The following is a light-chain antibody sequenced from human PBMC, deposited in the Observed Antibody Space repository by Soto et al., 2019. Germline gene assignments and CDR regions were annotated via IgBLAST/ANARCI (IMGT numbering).Light chain of an antibody. CDR3: QQHTNWPLT. CDR1: HSVSTY. Sequence: EGVFTQSPSTLSLSQGEGASLSCRASHSVSTYLAWYQQKPGQAPRLLIYDASNRTTGIPARFSGSGSGTDFTLTISSLEPEDSAVYYCQQHTNWPLTFGGGTKVDI. V-gene: IGKV3-11*01. CDR2: DAS. J-gene: IGKJ4*01.